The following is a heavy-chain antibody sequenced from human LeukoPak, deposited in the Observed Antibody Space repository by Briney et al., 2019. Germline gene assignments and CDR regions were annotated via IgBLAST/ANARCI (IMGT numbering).Heavy chain of an antibody. D-gene: IGHD2-8*01. V-gene: IGHV1-2*02. Sequence: ASVTVSCRASGYTLTDYYMHWVRQAPGQGLEWMGWINPNTGGTEYQQKFQGRVTMTSDTSITTVYMDLSRLTSDDTAVYYCARDCTNGVCRAGYWGQGTLVTVSS. CDR3: ARDCTNGVCRAGY. CDR2: INPNTGGT. J-gene: IGHJ4*02. CDR1: GYTLTDYY.